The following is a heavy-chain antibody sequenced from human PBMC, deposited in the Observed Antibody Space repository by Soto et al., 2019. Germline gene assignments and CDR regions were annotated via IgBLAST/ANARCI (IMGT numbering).Heavy chain of an antibody. CDR2: ISGSGGST. CDR1: GFTFSSYA. CDR3: AKGFDIWLSYRYYGFDI. D-gene: IGHD3-16*02. Sequence: EVQLLDSGGGLVQHGGSRRLSCAASGFTFSSYAMSWVRQAPGKGLEWVSAISGSGGSTYYADSVKGRFTISRDNSKNTPYLQMNILRAEDTAVYYCAKGFDIWLSYRYYGFDIWGQGTMVTVSS. V-gene: IGHV3-23*01. J-gene: IGHJ3*02.